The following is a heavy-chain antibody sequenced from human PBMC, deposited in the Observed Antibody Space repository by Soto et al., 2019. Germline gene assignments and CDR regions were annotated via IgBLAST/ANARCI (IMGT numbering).Heavy chain of an antibody. D-gene: IGHD3-9*01. Sequence: QITLKESGPTLVRPTQTLTLTCAFSGVSLSTSGVGVGCIRQPPGKALEWLAVIYWDDSKHYSPSLRSRLTITKDTSKNQVVLTMTNMDPMDTGTYYCAHKGPEDWPLDYWGQGTLVTVSS. CDR3: AHKGPEDWPLDY. J-gene: IGHJ4*02. CDR2: IYWDDSK. V-gene: IGHV2-5*02. CDR1: GVSLSTSGVG.